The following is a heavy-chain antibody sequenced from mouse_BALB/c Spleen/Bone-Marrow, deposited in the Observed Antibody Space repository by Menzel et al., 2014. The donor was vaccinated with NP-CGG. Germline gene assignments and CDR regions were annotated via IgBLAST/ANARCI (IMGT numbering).Heavy chain of an antibody. CDR3: TREHGWYFDV. J-gene: IGHJ1*01. Sequence: EVQLQQSGPELVKPGASVKVSCKASGYSFTDYNMYWVKQSHGKSLEWIGYIGPYNGGTTYNQKFKGKATLTADKSSSTAFMHLNSLTSGDSSVYYCTREHGWYFDVWGAGTTVTVSS. V-gene: IGHV1S135*01. CDR1: GYSFTDYN. CDR2: IGPYNGGT.